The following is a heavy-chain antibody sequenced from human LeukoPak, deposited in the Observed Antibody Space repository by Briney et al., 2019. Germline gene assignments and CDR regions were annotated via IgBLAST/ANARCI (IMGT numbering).Heavy chain of an antibody. CDR1: GFTFSSYP. V-gene: IGHV3-30*04. Sequence: GGSLRLFCAASGFTFSSYPMHWVRQAPGKGLEWVAVISYDGSNKYYADSVKGRFSISRDNSKNTLYLQMNSLRAEDTAVYYCARPGITHYYDSSGYQNYFDYWGQGTLVTVSS. CDR3: ARPGITHYYDSSGYQNYFDY. D-gene: IGHD3-22*01. J-gene: IGHJ4*02. CDR2: ISYDGSNK.